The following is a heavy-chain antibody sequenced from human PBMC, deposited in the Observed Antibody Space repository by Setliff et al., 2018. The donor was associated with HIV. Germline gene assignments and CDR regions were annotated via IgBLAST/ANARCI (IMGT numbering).Heavy chain of an antibody. CDR3: SREEGVGTGWPQDY. D-gene: IGHD2-8*02. CDR2: INWDGAKT. CDR1: GFTFASKG. J-gene: IGHJ4*02. Sequence: PGGSLRLSCAVSGFTFASKGMSWIRQAPGKGLEWVAGINWDGAKTSYADSVKGRFTISRDNVKNLLYLEMNSLRVNDSALYYCSREEGVGTGWPQDYWGQGTLVTVSS. V-gene: IGHV3-20*04.